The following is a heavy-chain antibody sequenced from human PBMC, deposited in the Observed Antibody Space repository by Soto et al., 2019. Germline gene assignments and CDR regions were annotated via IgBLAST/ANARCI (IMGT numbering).Heavy chain of an antibody. J-gene: IGHJ4*02. CDR3: AREVEFGIAAAGFDY. V-gene: IGHV3-48*02. D-gene: IGHD6-13*01. Sequence: GGSLRLSCAASGFTFSSYSMNWVRQAPGKGLEWVSYISSSSSTIYYADSVKGRFTISRDNAKNSLYLQMNSLRDEDTAVYYCAREVEFGIAAAGFDYWGQGTLVTVSS. CDR1: GFTFSSYS. CDR2: ISSSSSTI.